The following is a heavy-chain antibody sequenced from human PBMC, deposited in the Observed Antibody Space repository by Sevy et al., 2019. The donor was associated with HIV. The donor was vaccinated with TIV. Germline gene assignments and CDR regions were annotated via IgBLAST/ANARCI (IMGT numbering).Heavy chain of an antibody. CDR3: ARDPSERFLEWSLGFYYMDV. CDR2: ISSSSFYV. D-gene: IGHD3-3*01. Sequence: GGSLRLSCAASGFTFSSYSMNWVRQAPGKGLEWVSSISSSSFYVYYADSGKGRFTISRDNAKNSLYLQMNSLRAEDTAVYYCARDPSERFLEWSLGFYYMDVWGKGTTVTVSS. CDR1: GFTFSSYS. J-gene: IGHJ6*03. V-gene: IGHV3-21*01.